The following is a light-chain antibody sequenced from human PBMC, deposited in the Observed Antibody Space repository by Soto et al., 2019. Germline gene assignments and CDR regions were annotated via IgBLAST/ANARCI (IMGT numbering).Light chain of an antibody. V-gene: IGKV3-20*01. Sequence: DIVMTQSPGTLSVSPGDRVTLSCRASQSISINLARYQHKPGQAPRLLISGASRRATGIPDRFSGAGSGTDFTLTISRLEPEDFALYYCQQHDILPITFGQGTRLENK. CDR2: GAS. CDR3: QQHDILPIT. CDR1: QSISIN. J-gene: IGKJ5*01.